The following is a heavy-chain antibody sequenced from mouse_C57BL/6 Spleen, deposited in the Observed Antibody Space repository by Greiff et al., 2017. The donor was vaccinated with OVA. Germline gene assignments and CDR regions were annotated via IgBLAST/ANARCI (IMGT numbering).Heavy chain of an antibody. V-gene: IGHV1-63*01. CDR3: ARSNYYGSSRYWYFDV. Sequence: VQLQQSGAELVRPGTSVKMSCKASGYTFTNYWIGWAKQRPGHGLEWIGDIYPGGGYTNYNEKFKGKATRTADKSSSTAYMQFSSLTSEDSAIYYCARSNYYGSSRYWYFDVWGTGTTVTVSA. D-gene: IGHD1-1*01. CDR2: IYPGGGYT. CDR1: GYTFTNYW. J-gene: IGHJ1*03.